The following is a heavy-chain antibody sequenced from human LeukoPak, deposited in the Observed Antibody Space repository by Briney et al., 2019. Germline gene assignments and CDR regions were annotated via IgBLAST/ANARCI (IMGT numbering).Heavy chain of an antibody. J-gene: IGHJ5*02. CDR2: IYTSGST. V-gene: IGHV4-61*02. D-gene: IGHD5-12*01. CDR3: ARWGGIYVGWFDP. CDR1: GGSISSGSYY. Sequence: SETLSLTCTVSGGSISSGSYYWSWIRQPAGKGLEWIGRIYTSGSTNYNPSLKSRVTISVDTSKNQFSLNLSSVTAADTAVYYCARWGGIYVGWFDPWGQGTLVTVSS.